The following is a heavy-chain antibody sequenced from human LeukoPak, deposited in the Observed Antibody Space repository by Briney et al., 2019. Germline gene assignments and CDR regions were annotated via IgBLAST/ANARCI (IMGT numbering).Heavy chain of an antibody. V-gene: IGHV1-2*02. Sequence: ASVKVSCKASGYTFTGYYMHWVRQAPGQGLEWMGWINPNSGGTNYAQKLQGRVTMTTDTSTSTAYMELRSLRSDDTAVYYCARDSPREQQLGLYYYYYYMDVWGKGTTVTVSS. CDR1: GYTFTGYY. J-gene: IGHJ6*03. D-gene: IGHD6-13*01. CDR2: INPNSGGT. CDR3: ARDSPREQQLGLYYYYYYMDV.